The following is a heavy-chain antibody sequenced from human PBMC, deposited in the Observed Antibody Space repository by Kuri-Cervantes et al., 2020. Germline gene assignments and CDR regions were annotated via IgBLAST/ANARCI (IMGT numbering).Heavy chain of an antibody. CDR1: GGSISSSSYY. J-gene: IGHJ4*02. D-gene: IGHD2-2*01. Sequence: GSLRLSCTVSGGSISSSSYYWGWIRQPPGKGLEWIGSMYYSGSTYYNPSLQSRVTISVDTSKNQFSLKLSSVTAADTAVYYCARGRDIVVVPAYGLIFDYWGQGTLVTVSS. CDR3: ARGRDIVVVPAYGLIFDY. CDR2: MYYSGST. V-gene: IGHV4-39*01.